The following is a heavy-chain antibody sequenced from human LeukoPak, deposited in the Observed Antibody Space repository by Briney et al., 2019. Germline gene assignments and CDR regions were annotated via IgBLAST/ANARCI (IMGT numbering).Heavy chain of an antibody. D-gene: IGHD6-13*01. CDR2: INPKNAGT. CDR1: GYTFTGHY. V-gene: IGHV1-2*02. CDR3: ARTLYIAAAPGGFDY. J-gene: IGHJ4*02. Sequence: ASVKVSCKASGYTFTGHYMHWVRQAPGQGLEWMGWINPKNAGTNYAQKFQGRVTMTRGTSTGTVYMELSRLRSDDTAVYYCARTLYIAAAPGGFDYWGQGTLVTVSS.